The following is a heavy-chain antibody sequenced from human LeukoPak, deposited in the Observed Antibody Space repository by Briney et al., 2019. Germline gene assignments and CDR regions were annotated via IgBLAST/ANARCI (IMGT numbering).Heavy chain of an antibody. CDR2: IIPILGIA. J-gene: IGHJ6*02. D-gene: IGHD2-2*02. Sequence: SVKVSCKASGGTFSSYAISWVRQAPGQGLEWMGRIIPILGIANYAQKFQGRVTITADKSTSTAYMELSSLRSDDTAVYYCARDCSSTSCYTGGGYYYYGMDVWGQGTTVTVSS. CDR3: ARDCSSTSCYTGGGYYYYGMDV. CDR1: GGTFSSYA. V-gene: IGHV1-69*04.